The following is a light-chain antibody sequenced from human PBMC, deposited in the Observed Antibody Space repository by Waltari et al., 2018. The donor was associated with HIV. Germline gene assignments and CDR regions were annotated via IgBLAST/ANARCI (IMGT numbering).Light chain of an antibody. V-gene: IGKV3-20*01. J-gene: IGKJ4*01. CDR2: GAS. CDR3: QKYDTSTELT. CDR1: QSDTIDF. Sequence: EIVLTQSPDTLSLSPGERATLSCRASQSDTIDFLAWYQQRPGQAPRLLISGASNRATGSPDRFSGSGSGTDFTLTITRLEPEDFAVYYCQKYDTSTELTFGGGTRVVMK.